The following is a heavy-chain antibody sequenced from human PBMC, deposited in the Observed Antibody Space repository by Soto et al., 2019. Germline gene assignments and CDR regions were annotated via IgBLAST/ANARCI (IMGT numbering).Heavy chain of an antibody. CDR1: GYTFSTSG. Sequence: EASVKVSCKTSGYTFSTSGISWVRQAPGQGLEWVGWIRPDNGNRKSAQRLQGRVTLTTDTSASTAYMELRSLTSDDTVMYYCARDTESNRYNDWGQGTLVTVSS. J-gene: IGHJ1*01. V-gene: IGHV1-18*01. CDR2: IRPDNGNR. D-gene: IGHD1-20*01. CDR3: ARDTESNRYND.